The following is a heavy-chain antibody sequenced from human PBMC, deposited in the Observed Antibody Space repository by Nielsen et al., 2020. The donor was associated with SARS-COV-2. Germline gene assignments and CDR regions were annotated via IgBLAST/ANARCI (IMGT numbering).Heavy chain of an antibody. CDR3: ARDTETTVTKSSAY. CDR2: IKPDGSEK. CDR1: GFTFSSLW. V-gene: IGHV3-7*01. D-gene: IGHD4-17*01. Sequence: GESLKISCAASGFTFSSLWMSWVRQVPGKGLEWVADIKPDGSEKVYVDSVKGRFTISRDNAKNSLYLQMNSLRAEDTAIYYCARDTETTVTKSSAYWGQGTLVIVSS. J-gene: IGHJ4*02.